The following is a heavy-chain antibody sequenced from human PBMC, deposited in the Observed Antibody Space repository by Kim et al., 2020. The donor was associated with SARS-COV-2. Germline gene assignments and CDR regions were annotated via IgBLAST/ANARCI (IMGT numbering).Heavy chain of an antibody. CDR2: ISYDGSNK. CDR1: GFTFSSYA. D-gene: IGHD2-15*01. Sequence: GGSLRLSCAASGFTFSSYAMHWVRQAPGKGLEWVAVISYDGSNKYYADSVKGRFTISRDNSKNTLYLQMNSLRAEDTAVYYCARSVDLSGGSFYGMDVWGQGTTVTVSS. V-gene: IGHV3-30*04. CDR3: ARSVDLSGGSFYGMDV. J-gene: IGHJ6*02.